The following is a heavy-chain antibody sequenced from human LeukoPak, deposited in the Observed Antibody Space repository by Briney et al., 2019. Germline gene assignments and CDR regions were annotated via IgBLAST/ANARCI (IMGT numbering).Heavy chain of an antibody. D-gene: IGHD3-16*01. CDR3: ARDLMRRNMDV. J-gene: IGHJ6*03. CDR1: GYTFTGYY. CDR2: INPNSGGT. Sequence: ASVKVSCKASGYTFTGYYMHWVRQAPGQGLERMGWINPNSGGTNYAQKFQGRVTMTRDMSTSTVYMELSSLRSEDTAVYYCARDLMRRNMDVWGKGTTVTVSS. V-gene: IGHV1-2*02.